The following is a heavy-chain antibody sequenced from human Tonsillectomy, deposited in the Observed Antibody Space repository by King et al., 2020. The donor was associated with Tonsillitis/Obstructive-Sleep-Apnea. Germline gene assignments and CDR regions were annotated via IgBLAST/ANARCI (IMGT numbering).Heavy chain of an antibody. CDR3: AKDFQGYCSSTSCYDSPDY. CDR1: GFTFSSYG. Sequence: LVQSGGGVVQPGRSLRLSCAASGFTFSSYGMHWVRQAPGKGLEWGAVISYDGSNKYYADSVRGRFTISRDNSKNTRYLQMNSLRAEDTAGYYCAKDFQGYCSSTSCYDSPDYWGQGTLVTVSS. CDR2: ISYDGSNK. V-gene: IGHV3-30*18. D-gene: IGHD2-2*01. J-gene: IGHJ4*02.